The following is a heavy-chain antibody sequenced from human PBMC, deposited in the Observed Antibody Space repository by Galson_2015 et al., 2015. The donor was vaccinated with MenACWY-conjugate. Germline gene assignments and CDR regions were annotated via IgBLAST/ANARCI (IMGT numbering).Heavy chain of an antibody. CDR2: ESYDGSKK. CDR1: GFTFRRYA. D-gene: IGHD1-26*01. J-gene: IGHJ3*01. Sequence: SLRLSCAASGFTFRRYAMHWVRQAPGKGLEWVAVESYDGSKKYYADSVQGRFTISRDNSKNTLYLEMNSLRAEDTAVYYCAKDQWELHGAFDVWGQGTMVTVSS. CDR3: AKDQWELHGAFDV. V-gene: IGHV3-30*18.